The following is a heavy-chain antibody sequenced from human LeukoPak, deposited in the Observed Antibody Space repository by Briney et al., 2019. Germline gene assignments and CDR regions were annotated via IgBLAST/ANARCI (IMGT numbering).Heavy chain of an antibody. Sequence: QPGGSLRLSCAASGFTFSSYGMHWVRQAPGKGLEWVAFIRYDGSNKYYADSVKGRFTISRDNSKNTLYLQMNSLRAEDTAVYYCAKPVPAAIRSGYGLFDSWGQGTLVTVSS. CDR3: AKPVPAAIRSGYGLFDS. CDR2: IRYDGSNK. CDR1: GFTFSSYG. D-gene: IGHD2-2*02. J-gene: IGHJ4*02. V-gene: IGHV3-30*02.